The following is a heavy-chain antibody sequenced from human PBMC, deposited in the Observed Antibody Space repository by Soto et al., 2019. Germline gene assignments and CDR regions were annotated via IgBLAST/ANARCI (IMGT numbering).Heavy chain of an antibody. CDR3: AREIVEARGASYFDY. CDR2: ISCSTSYI. J-gene: IGHJ4*02. CDR1: GFIFSSYS. Sequence: GGSLRLSCAASGFIFSSYSMNWVRQAPGKGLEWVSSISCSTSYIYYADSVKGRFTISRDNAKNSLYLQMNSLRAEDMAVYYCAREIVEARGASYFDYWGPGTLVTVSS. D-gene: IGHD2-15*01. V-gene: IGHV3-21*01.